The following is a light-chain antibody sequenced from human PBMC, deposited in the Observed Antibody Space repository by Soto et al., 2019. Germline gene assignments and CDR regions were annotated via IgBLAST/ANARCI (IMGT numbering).Light chain of an antibody. Sequence: EIVMTQSPATLSVSPGERAALSCRASQSVSSKLAWYRQRPGQAPRLVIYDTSTRATGVPARFSGSGSGTEFTLTISSLQSEDFVVYYCQQYNSWPPITFGQGTRLEIK. CDR3: QQYNSWPPIT. J-gene: IGKJ5*01. V-gene: IGKV3-15*01. CDR2: DTS. CDR1: QSVSSK.